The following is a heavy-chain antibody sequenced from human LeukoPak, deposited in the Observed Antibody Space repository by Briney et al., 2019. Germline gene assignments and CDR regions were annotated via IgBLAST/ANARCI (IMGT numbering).Heavy chain of an antibody. D-gene: IGHD6-19*01. CDR2: TYHSGST. CDR1: GYSISSGYY. V-gene: IGHV4-38-2*02. CDR3: ARANSSGWYRHAFDI. J-gene: IGHJ3*02. Sequence: PSETLSLTCTVSGYSISSGYYWGWIRQPPGKGLEWIGSTYHSGSTYYNPSLKSRVTISVDTSKNQFSLKLSSVTAADTAVYYCARANSSGWYRHAFDIWGQGTMVTVSS.